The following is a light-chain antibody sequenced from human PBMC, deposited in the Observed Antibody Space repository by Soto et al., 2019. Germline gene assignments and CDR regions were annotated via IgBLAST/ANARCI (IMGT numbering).Light chain of an antibody. J-gene: IGKJ2*01. V-gene: IGKV3-20*01. CDR1: QSISSSY. CDR2: GAS. Sequence: VLTQSPGTLSLSPGERATLSCRASQSISSSYLAWYQQKPGQAPRLLIYGASSRASGIPDRFSGSGSGTNFTLTINRLEPEDFAVYYCQQHGRSPPYTFGQGTKLEIK. CDR3: QQHGRSPPYT.